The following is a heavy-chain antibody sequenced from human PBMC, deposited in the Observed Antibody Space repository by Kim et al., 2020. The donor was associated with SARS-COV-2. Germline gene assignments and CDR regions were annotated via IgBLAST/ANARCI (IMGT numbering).Heavy chain of an antibody. CDR2: FIILGTT. V-gene: IGHV4-39*01. CDR1: GGSISSNRYF. Sequence: SETLSLTCTVSGGSISSNRYFWGWIRQPPGRGLDGLGGFIILGTTNYTRPLKSRVTISVDTAKNQFSLTVSSVTAADTAVYYCARHGAAAGSFPYYYYGMDVWGQGTTVTVSS. J-gene: IGHJ6*02. D-gene: IGHD6-13*01. CDR3: ARHGAAAGSFPYYYYGMDV.